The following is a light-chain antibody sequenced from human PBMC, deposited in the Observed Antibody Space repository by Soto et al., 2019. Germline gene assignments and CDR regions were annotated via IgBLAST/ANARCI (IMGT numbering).Light chain of an antibody. CDR3: AAWDDSLNGYV. CDR1: SSNIGSNT. CDR2: SNN. V-gene: IGLV1-44*01. Sequence: QSVLTQPPSASGTPGQRVTISCSGSSSNIGSNTVNWYHQLPGTAPKLLIYSNNQRPSGVPDRFSGSKSGTSASLAISGLQSEDEADYYCAAWDDSLNGYVVGTGTKLTVL. J-gene: IGLJ1*01.